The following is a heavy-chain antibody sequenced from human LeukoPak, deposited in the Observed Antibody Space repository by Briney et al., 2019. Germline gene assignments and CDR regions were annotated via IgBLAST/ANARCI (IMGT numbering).Heavy chain of an antibody. J-gene: IGHJ6*03. CDR1: GFTFSSFG. Sequence: GGSLRLSCAASGFTFSSFGMSWVRQAPGKGLEWVSAISSTGGTAYYADSVKGRFTISRDNSKNTLYLQMNSLRAEDTAVYYCAKGGYSNGRYYYYYMDVWGEGTTVTVSS. CDR2: ISSTGGTA. CDR3: AKGGYSNGRYYYYYMDV. D-gene: IGHD5-18*01. V-gene: IGHV3-23*01.